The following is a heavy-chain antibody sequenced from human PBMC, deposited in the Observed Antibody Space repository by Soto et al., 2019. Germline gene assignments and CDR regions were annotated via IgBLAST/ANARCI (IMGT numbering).Heavy chain of an antibody. CDR1: GGSFSGYY. V-gene: IGHV4-34*01. Sequence: SETLSLTCAVYGGSFSGYYWSWIRQPPGKGLEWIGEINHSGSTNYNPSLKSRVTISVDTSKNQFSLKLSSVTAAVTAVYYCARGPREEVTATIYYYYGMDVWGQGTTVTVSS. CDR3: ARGPREEVTATIYYYYGMDV. CDR2: INHSGST. J-gene: IGHJ6*02. D-gene: IGHD2-21*02.